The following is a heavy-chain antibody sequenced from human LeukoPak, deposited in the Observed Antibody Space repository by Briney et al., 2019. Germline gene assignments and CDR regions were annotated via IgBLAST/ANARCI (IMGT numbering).Heavy chain of an antibody. CDR3: ARVWSYYDSSGPPDY. CDR2: IYYSGST. J-gene: IGHJ4*02. D-gene: IGHD3-22*01. Sequence: SETLSLTSTVSGGSISSSSYYWGWIRQPPGKGLEWIGSIYYSGSTYYNPSLKSRITISVDTSKNQFSLKLSSVTAADTAVYYCARVWSYYDSSGPPDYWGQGTLVTVSS. V-gene: IGHV4-39*07. CDR1: GGSISSSSYY.